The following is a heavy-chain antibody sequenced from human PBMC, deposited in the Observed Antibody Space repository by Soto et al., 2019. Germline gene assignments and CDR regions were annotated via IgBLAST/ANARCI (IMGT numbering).Heavy chain of an antibody. V-gene: IGHV1-18*01. D-gene: IGHD6-6*01. J-gene: IGHJ6*03. Sequence: ASVKVSCKASGYTFTSYGISWVRQAPGQGLEWMGWISAYNGNTNYAQKLQGRVTMTTDTSTSTAYMELRSLRSDDTAVYYCARDWAARPQSPYYYYYMDVWGKGTTVTVSS. CDR3: ARDWAARPQSPYYYYYMDV. CDR1: GYTFTSYG. CDR2: ISAYNGNT.